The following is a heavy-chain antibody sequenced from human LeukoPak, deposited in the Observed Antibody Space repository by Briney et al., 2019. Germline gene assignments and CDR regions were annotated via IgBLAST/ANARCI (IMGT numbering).Heavy chain of an antibody. CDR1: GYTFTSYG. CDR2: ISAYNGNT. V-gene: IGHV1-18*01. Sequence: ASVKVSCKASGYTFTSYGISWVRQAPGQGLEWMGWISAYNGNTNYAQKLQGRVTMTTDTSTSTAYMELRSLRSDDTAMYYCARLLYSSSWYYFDYWGQGTLVTVSS. CDR3: ARLLYSSSWYYFDY. J-gene: IGHJ4*02. D-gene: IGHD6-13*01.